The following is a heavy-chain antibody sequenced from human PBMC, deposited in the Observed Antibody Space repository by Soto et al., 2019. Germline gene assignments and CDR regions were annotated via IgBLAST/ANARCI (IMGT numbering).Heavy chain of an antibody. CDR3: ARSRAQSTRSGWYDIDY. D-gene: IGHD6-19*01. J-gene: IGHJ4*02. CDR1: GGTFSSYA. Sequence: QVQLVQSGAEVKKPGSSVKVSCKASGGTFSSYAISWVRQAPGQGLEWMGGIIPIFGTANHAQKFQGRVTITADESTSTAYMELRSLRSEDTAVYYCARSRAQSTRSGWYDIDYWGQGTLVTVSS. CDR2: IIPIFGTA. V-gene: IGHV1-69*01.